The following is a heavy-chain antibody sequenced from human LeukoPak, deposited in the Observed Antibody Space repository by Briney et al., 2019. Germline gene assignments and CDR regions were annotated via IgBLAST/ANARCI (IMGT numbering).Heavy chain of an antibody. Sequence: SETLSLTCTVSGGSISSGDYYWSWIRQPPGKGLEWIGYIYYSGSTNYNPSLKSRVTISVDTSKNQFSLKLSSVTAADTAVYYCARDRRGGQWLGGYYFDYWGQGTLVTVSS. CDR2: IYYSGST. D-gene: IGHD6-19*01. CDR1: GGSISSGDYY. CDR3: ARDRRGGQWLGGYYFDY. J-gene: IGHJ4*02. V-gene: IGHV4-61*08.